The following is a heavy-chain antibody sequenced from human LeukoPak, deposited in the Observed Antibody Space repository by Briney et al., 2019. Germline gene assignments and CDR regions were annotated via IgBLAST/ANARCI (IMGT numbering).Heavy chain of an antibody. CDR2: IYYSGST. J-gene: IGHJ5*02. CDR1: GGSISSSSYY. D-gene: IGHD3/OR15-3a*01. Sequence: SETLTLTCTVSGGSISSSSYYWGWIRQPPGKGLEWIGSIYYSGSTYYNPSLKSRVTISVDTSKNQFSLKLSSVTAADTAVYYCARHGTVPWSQMGFDPWGQGTLVTVSS. CDR3: ARHGTVPWSQMGFDP. V-gene: IGHV4-39*01.